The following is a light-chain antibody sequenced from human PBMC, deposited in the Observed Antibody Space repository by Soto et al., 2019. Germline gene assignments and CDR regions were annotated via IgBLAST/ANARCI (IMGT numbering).Light chain of an antibody. V-gene: IGLV2-14*01. J-gene: IGLJ1*01. CDR2: DVS. CDR1: SSDVGGYNY. CDR3: SSYTSSSTQV. Sequence: QSVRTQPASVSGSPGQSITISCTGTSSDVGGYNYVSWYQQHPGKAPKLMIYDVSNRPSGVSNRFSGSKSGNTASLTISGLQAEDEADYYCSSYTSSSTQVLGTGTKLTVL.